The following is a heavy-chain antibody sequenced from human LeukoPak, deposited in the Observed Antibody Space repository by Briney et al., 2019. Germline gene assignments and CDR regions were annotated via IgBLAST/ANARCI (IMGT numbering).Heavy chain of an antibody. CDR2: MNPNSGST. CDR1: GYTFTNYD. CDR3: AREDVVVPAAIRFDP. V-gene: IGHV1-8*01. J-gene: IGHJ5*02. D-gene: IGHD2-2*01. Sequence: ASVKVSCKASGYTFTNYDINWVRQATRQGLEWMGWMNPNSGSTGFAQKFKGRVTMTRNTSATTAYMELSSLRSEDTAVYYCAREDVVVPAAIRFDPWGQGTLVTVSS.